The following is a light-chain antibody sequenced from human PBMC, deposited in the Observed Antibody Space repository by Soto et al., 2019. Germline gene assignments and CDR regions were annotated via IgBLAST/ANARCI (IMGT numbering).Light chain of an antibody. CDR1: QSISSL. Sequence: DIHMTQSPSTLSASVLDIVTITFLASQSISSLLAWYHQKPGKGPKLLIYDASSLESGVPSRFSGSGSGTEFTLTISSLQPDDFATYYCQHYNSYSEAFGQGTKVDI. CDR2: DAS. CDR3: QHYNSYSEA. V-gene: IGKV1-5*01. J-gene: IGKJ1*01.